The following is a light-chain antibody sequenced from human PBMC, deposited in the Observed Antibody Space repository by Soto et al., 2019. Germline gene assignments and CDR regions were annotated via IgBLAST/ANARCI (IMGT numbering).Light chain of an antibody. V-gene: IGKV3-15*01. CDR2: GAS. J-gene: IGKJ2*01. CDR3: QQYAGWPRT. Sequence: ETVMTQSPATLSVSPGDRVTLSCRASQNIGTNLLWLQQSPGQPPRLLISGASDRVAGVPARFSGSGSGTDFTLTISGLQSEDCAVYYCQQYAGWPRTFGQGTNLEIK. CDR1: QNIGTN.